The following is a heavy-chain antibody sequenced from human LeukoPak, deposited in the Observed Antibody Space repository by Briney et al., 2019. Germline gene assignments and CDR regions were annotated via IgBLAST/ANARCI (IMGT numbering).Heavy chain of an antibody. CDR2: ISAYNGNT. CDR3: ARDCGSCYYYYGMDV. CDR1: GYTFTSYG. Sequence: GASVKVSCKASGYTFTSYGISWVRQAPGQGLEWMGWISAYNGNTNYAQKLQGRVTMTTDTSTSTAYMELRSLRSDDTAVCYCARDCGSCYYYYGMDVWGQGTTVTVSS. V-gene: IGHV1-18*01. D-gene: IGHD2-15*01. J-gene: IGHJ6*02.